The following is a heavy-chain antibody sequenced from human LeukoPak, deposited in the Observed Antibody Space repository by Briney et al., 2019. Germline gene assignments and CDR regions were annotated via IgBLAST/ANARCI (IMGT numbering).Heavy chain of an antibody. Sequence: GSLRLSCAASGFTVSNAWMSWVRQAPGKGLEWVGRIKSKTDGGTTDYAAPVKGRFTISRDDSKNTLYLQMNSLKTEDAAVYYCTTDPDDSSGYYLDYWGQGTLVTVSS. V-gene: IGHV3-15*01. CDR1: GFTVSNAW. D-gene: IGHD3-22*01. J-gene: IGHJ4*02. CDR3: TTDPDDSSGYYLDY. CDR2: IKSKTDGGTT.